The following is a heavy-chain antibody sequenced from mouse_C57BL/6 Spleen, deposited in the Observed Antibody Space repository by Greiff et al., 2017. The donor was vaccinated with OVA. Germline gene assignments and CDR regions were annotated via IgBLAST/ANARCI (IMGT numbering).Heavy chain of an antibody. D-gene: IGHD4-1*01. CDR3: ARETGKVGAFDY. CDR2: IYPGDGDT. Sequence: VQLQQSGAELVKPGASVKISCKASGYAFSSYWMNWVKQRPGKGLEWIGQIYPGDGDTNYNGKFKGKATLTADKSSSTAYMQLSSLTAEDSAVYFCARETGKVGAFDYWGQGTTLTVSS. J-gene: IGHJ2*01. V-gene: IGHV1-80*01. CDR1: GYAFSSYW.